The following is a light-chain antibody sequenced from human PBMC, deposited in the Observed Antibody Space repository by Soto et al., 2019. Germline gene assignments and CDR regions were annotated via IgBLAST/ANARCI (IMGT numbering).Light chain of an antibody. CDR1: NIDVGPYDR. V-gene: IGLV2-18*01. CDR2: DVS. CDR3: SLYTNSNTWV. Sequence: QSALTQPPSVSGSPGQSVSISCSGTNIDVGPYDRVAWYRQIPGTAPKLLIYDVSHRPVEVPDRFSGSKSANAASLTISRLQPDDEADYFCSLYTNSNTWVFGGGTKLTVL. J-gene: IGLJ3*02.